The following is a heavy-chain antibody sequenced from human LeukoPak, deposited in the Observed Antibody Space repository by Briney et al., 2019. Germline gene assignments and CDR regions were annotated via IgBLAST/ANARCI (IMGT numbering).Heavy chain of an antibody. CDR3: ARGRRPIYCSGGSCSYYFDY. Sequence: ASVKVSCKASGYTFTSYYMHWVRQAPGQGLEWMGIINPSGGSTSYAQKFQGRVTMTRDTSKNQFSLKLSSVTAADTAEYYCARGRRPIYCSGGSCSYYFDYWGQGTLVTVSS. V-gene: IGHV1-46*01. CDR1: GYTFTSYY. J-gene: IGHJ4*02. CDR2: INPSGGST. D-gene: IGHD2-15*01.